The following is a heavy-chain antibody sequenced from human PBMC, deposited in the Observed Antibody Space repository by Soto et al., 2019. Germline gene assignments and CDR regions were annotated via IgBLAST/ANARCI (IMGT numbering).Heavy chain of an antibody. V-gene: IGHV4-39*01. J-gene: IGHJ6*03. Sequence: SETLSLTCTVSGGSISSSSYYWGWIRQPPGKGLEWIGSIYYSGSTYYKPSLKSRVTISVDTSKNQFSLKLSSVTAADTAVYYCAVDGYSYGYYYYMDVWGKGTTVTVSS. D-gene: IGHD5-18*01. CDR2: IYYSGST. CDR1: GGSISSSSYY. CDR3: AVDGYSYGYYYYMDV.